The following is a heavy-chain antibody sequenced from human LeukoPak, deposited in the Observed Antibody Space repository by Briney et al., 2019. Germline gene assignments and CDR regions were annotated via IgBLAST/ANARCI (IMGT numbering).Heavy chain of an antibody. CDR1: GYTFTGYY. CDR3: ARESGGNKYYYDSSGYDY. J-gene: IGHJ4*02. CDR2: ISAYNGNT. V-gene: IGHV1-18*04. D-gene: IGHD3-22*01. Sequence: ASVKVSCKASGYTFTGYYMHWVRQAPGRGLEWMGWISAYNGNTNYAQKLQGRVTMTTDTSTSTAYMELRSLRSDDTAVYYCARESGGNKYYYDSSGYDYWGQGTLVTVSS.